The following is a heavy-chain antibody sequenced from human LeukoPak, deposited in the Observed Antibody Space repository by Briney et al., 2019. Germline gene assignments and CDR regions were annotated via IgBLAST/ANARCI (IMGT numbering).Heavy chain of an antibody. CDR3: ARAWSRVDPFDM. J-gene: IGHJ3*02. V-gene: IGHV3-21*01. CDR1: GFTFSSYS. CDR2: ISSSSSYI. Sequence: GSLRLSCAASGFTFSSYSMNWVRQAPGKGLEWVSSISSSSSYIYYADSVKDRFTISRDNANNSLYLEMNNLSAEDTAVYYCARAWSRVDPFDMWGQGTMVTVSS. D-gene: IGHD2-8*02.